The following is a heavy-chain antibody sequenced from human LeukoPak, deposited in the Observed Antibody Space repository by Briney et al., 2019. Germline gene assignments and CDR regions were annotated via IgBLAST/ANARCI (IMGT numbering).Heavy chain of an antibody. CDR1: GFTFSSYA. Sequence: PGGSLRLSCAASGFTFSSYAMSWVRQAPGKGLEWVSAISGSGGSTYYADSVKGRFTISRDNSKNTLYLQMSSLRAEDTAVYYCAKFEAATHPNYGMDVWGQGTTVTVSS. J-gene: IGHJ6*02. CDR3: AKFEAATHPNYGMDV. CDR2: ISGSGGST. V-gene: IGHV3-23*01. D-gene: IGHD6-25*01.